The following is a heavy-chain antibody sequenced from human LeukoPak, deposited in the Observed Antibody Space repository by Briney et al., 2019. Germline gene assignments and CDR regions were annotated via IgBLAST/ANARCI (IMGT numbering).Heavy chain of an antibody. CDR3: AKDQRGSLYYYYMDV. CDR1: GFTFSSYG. J-gene: IGHJ6*03. CDR2: IRYDGSNK. Sequence: GGSLRLSCAASGFTFSSYGMHWVRQAPGKGLEWVAFIRYDGSNKYYADSVKGRFTISRDNSKNTLYLQMNSLRAEDTAVYYCAKDQRGSLYYYYMDVWGKGTTVTVSS. V-gene: IGHV3-30*02. D-gene: IGHD5-12*01.